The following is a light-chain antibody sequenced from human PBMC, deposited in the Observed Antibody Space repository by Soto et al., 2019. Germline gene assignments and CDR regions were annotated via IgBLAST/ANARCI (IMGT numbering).Light chain of an antibody. Sequence: QSALTQPASVSGSPGQSITISCTGTSSDVDDYNYVSWCQQHPGKAPKLIISDVSSRPSGISNRFSGSKSGNTASLTISGLQAEDEADYYCSSYPSTNAVVLFGGGTKLTVL. CDR2: DVS. CDR3: SSYPSTNAVVL. J-gene: IGLJ2*01. CDR1: SSDVDDYNY. V-gene: IGLV2-14*03.